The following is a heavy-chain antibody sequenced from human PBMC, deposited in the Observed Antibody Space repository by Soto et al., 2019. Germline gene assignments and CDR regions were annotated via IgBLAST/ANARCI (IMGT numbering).Heavy chain of an antibody. CDR1: GGSISTYY. Sequence: SETLSLTCTVSGGSISTYYWSWIRQPPGKGLEWIGYIYYSGSTIYNPSLKSRVTISVDTSKNQFSLNLTSVTAADTSVYYCARHLYSGYEKSFDYWGQGTLVTVSS. CDR2: IYYSGST. J-gene: IGHJ4*02. V-gene: IGHV4-59*08. CDR3: ARHLYSGYEKSFDY. D-gene: IGHD5-12*01.